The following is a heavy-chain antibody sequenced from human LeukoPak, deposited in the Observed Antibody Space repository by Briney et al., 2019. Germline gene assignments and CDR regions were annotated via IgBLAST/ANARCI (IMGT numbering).Heavy chain of an antibody. CDR3: AKVGFGFDY. CDR2: ISYDGATE. D-gene: IGHD3-16*01. CDR1: GFKFRDYG. V-gene: IGHV3-30*18. J-gene: IGHJ4*02. Sequence: GGSLGLSCLVSGFKFRDYGMHWVRQAPGKGLEWVAHISYDGATEHYADSVRGRFTVSRDDSKNTAYLQMDSLRPEDTASYFCAKVGFGFDYWGQGTVVTVSS.